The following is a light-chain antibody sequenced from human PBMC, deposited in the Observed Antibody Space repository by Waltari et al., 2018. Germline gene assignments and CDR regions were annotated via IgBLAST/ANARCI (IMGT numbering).Light chain of an antibody. CDR1: QSIGNY. CDR3: QQYNTYPWT. J-gene: IGKJ1*01. Sequence: DIQVTQSPSSLSAAVGDRVSITCRASQSIGNYLNWYQQKPGKAPKLLIYDASSLESGVPSRFSGSGSGTEFTLTISSLQPDDFAAYYCQQYNTYPWTFGQGTKVEIK. V-gene: IGKV1-5*01. CDR2: DAS.